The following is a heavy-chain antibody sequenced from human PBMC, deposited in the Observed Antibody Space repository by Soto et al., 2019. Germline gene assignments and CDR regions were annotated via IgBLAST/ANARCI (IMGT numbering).Heavy chain of an antibody. J-gene: IGHJ5*02. D-gene: IGHD3-10*01. V-gene: IGHV4-59*01. CDR2: IYYTGTT. CDR3: ARVPNCYGSGRGHWFDP. CDR1: GDSTSGFY. Sequence: QVQLQESGPGLVKPSETLSLTCTVSGDSTSGFYWSWIRQPPGKELERIGYIYYTGTTKYNPSLKGRVTISLDTSKNLFSMNLTSVTAADTARYYCARVPNCYGSGRGHWFDPWGQGILVTVPS.